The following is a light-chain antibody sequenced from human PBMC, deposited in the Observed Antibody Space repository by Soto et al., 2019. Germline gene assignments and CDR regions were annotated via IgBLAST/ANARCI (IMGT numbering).Light chain of an antibody. J-gene: IGKJ1*01. CDR1: QSISSW. V-gene: IGKV1-5*03. Sequence: DIQITQSPSILSASVGDRVTITCRASQSISSWLAWYQQKPGKAPKLLIYKASGLESGVPSRFSGSGSGTDFTLTISSLQPDDFATYYCQHYNSYSEAFGQGTKVDIK. CDR2: KAS. CDR3: QHYNSYSEA.